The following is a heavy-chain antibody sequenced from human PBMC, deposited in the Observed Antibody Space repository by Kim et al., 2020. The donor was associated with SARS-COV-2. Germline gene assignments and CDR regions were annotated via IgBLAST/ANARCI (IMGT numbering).Heavy chain of an antibody. CDR2: IIPILGIA. CDR3: ASVRVDKGPYDILTGYYYFSPPDY. CDR1: GGTFSSYT. J-gene: IGHJ4*02. V-gene: IGHV1-69*02. D-gene: IGHD3-9*01. Sequence: SVNVSCKASGGTFSSYTISWVRQAPGQGLEWMGRIIPILGIANYAQKFQGRVTITADKSTSTAYMELSSLRSEDTAVYYCASVRVDKGPYDILTGYYYFSPPDYWGQGTLVTVSS.